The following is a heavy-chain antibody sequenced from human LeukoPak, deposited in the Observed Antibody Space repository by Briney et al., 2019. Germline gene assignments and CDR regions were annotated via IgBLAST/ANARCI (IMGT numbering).Heavy chain of an antibody. CDR3: ARGGGLDV. D-gene: IGHD3-16*01. Sequence: GGSLILSCAASGFTFSSYWMNWARQAPGKGLEWVASINHNGNVNYYVDSVEGRFTISRDNAKNSLYLQMSNLRAEDTAVYFCARGGGLDVWGQGATVTVSS. CDR1: GFTFSSYW. V-gene: IGHV3-7*03. J-gene: IGHJ6*02. CDR2: INHNGNVN.